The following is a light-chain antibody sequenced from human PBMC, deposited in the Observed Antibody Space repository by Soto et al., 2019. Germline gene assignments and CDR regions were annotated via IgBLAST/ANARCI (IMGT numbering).Light chain of an antibody. Sequence: QSALTQPRSVSGSPGQSVTISCTGTGSGLGHYSSVSWYQYHPGKAPKLIIFDVSERPAGVPDRFSGSKSANTASLTISGLQVEDEADYYCCSYAGSYVYVFGTGTKLTVL. J-gene: IGLJ1*01. CDR3: CSYAGSYVYV. V-gene: IGLV2-11*01. CDR1: GSGLGHYSS. CDR2: DVS.